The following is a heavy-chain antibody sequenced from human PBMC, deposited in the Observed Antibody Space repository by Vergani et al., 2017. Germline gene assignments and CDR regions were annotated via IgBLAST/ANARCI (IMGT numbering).Heavy chain of an antibody. CDR2: ISYDGSNK. J-gene: IGHJ4*02. Sequence: QVQLVESGGGVVQLGRSLRLSCAAPGFTFSSYAMHWVRQAPGKGLEWVAVISYDGSNKYYADSVKGRFTISRDNSKNTLYLQMNSLRAEDTAVYYCARDRSGWPFDYWGQGTLVTVSS. CDR1: GFTFSSYA. CDR3: ARDRSGWPFDY. V-gene: IGHV3-30-3*01. D-gene: IGHD6-19*01.